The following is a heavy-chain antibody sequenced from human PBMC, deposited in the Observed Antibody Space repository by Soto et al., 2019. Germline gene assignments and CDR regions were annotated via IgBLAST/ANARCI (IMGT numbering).Heavy chain of an antibody. CDR1: GFTFSTSA. CDR2: ISYDGSNE. J-gene: IGHJ4*02. Sequence: GGSLRVSCAASGFTFSTSAMHWVRQAPGKGLEGVAVISYDGSNENYADSVKGRFTISRDNSKNTLYLQMNSLRAEDTAVYFCATGYTYGSYWGQGTLVTVSS. V-gene: IGHV3-30-3*01. CDR3: ATGYTYGSY. D-gene: IGHD5-18*01.